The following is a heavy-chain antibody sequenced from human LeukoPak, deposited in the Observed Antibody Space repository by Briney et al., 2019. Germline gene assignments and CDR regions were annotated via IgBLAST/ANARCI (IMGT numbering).Heavy chain of an antibody. CDR2: ISYDGSNT. D-gene: IGHD4-23*01. J-gene: IGHJ4*02. Sequence: PGGSLRLSCAASGFTFSSYAMSWVRQAPGKGLEWLAFISYDGSNTYYADSVKGRFTVSRDDSKSTLYLQMNSLRADDTAVYYCARDYGGSSPFDYWGQGTLVTVSS. V-gene: IGHV3-30*04. CDR3: ARDYGGSSPFDY. CDR1: GFTFSSYA.